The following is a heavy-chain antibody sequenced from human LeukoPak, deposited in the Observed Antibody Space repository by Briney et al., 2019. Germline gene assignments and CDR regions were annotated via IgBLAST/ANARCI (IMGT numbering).Heavy chain of an antibody. CDR1: GFTVSSNY. CDR2: IYSGGST. CDR3: ASIYYYDSSGYYYGYFQH. J-gene: IGHJ1*01. D-gene: IGHD3-22*01. Sequence: GGSLRLSYAASGFTVSSNYMSWVRQAPGKGLEWVSVIYSGGSTYYADSVKGRFTISRDNSKNTLYLQMNSLRAEDTAVYYCASIYYYDSSGYYYGYFQHWGQGTLVTVSS. V-gene: IGHV3-66*01.